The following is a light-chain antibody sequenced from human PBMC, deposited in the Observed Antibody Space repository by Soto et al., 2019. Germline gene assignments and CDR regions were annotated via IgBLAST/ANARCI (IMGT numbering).Light chain of an antibody. Sequence: DIQMTQSPSSLSASVGDRVTITCRASQGISNYLAWYQQKPGKVPKLLIYAASTLQSGVPSRFRGSGSGTDFTITISRLQTEDVATYYCQKYSSAPDTIGPGTKVYIK. CDR1: QGISNY. CDR2: AAS. V-gene: IGKV1-27*01. J-gene: IGKJ3*01. CDR3: QKYSSAPDT.